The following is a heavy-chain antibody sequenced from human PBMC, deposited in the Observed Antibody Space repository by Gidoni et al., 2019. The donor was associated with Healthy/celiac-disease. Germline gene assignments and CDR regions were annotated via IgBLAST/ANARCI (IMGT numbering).Heavy chain of an antibody. Sequence: VELLESGGGVVQAGRSLRLSCADSGFIFSSYGMHWVRQAQGKGLEWVALISYYVSNKYYAYSVKGRFTISSDNSTNTLYLQMNSLRAADTAVYYCAKAGTVAYFDYWGQGTLVTVSS. CDR1: GFIFSSYG. V-gene: IGHV3-30*18. D-gene: IGHD6-13*01. J-gene: IGHJ4*02. CDR3: AKAGTVAYFDY. CDR2: ISYYVSNK.